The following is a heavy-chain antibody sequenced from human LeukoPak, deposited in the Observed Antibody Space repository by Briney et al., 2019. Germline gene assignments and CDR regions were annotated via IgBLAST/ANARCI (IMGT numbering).Heavy chain of an antibody. V-gene: IGHV5-51*01. Sequence: GESLKISCKGSGCIFTSYWIGWVRQLPGKGLEWMAIIYPGDSDTRYSPSFQGQVTISADKSISTAYLQWSSLKASDTAIYYCAAYYYDSSGYYVFDYWGQGTLVTVSS. CDR3: AAYYYDSSGYYVFDY. CDR2: IYPGDSDT. CDR1: GCIFTSYW. J-gene: IGHJ4*02. D-gene: IGHD3-22*01.